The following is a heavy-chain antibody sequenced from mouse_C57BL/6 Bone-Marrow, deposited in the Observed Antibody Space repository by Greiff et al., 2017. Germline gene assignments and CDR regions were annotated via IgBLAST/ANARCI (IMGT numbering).Heavy chain of an antibody. CDR3: ARRPIVTRAY. V-gene: IGHV5-6*02. CDR1: GFTFSSYG. D-gene: IGHD2-5*01. J-gene: IGHJ3*01. Sequence: EVKLMESGGDLVKPGGSLKLSCAASGFTFSSYGMSWVRQTPDKRLEWVATISSGGSYTYYPDSVKGRFTISRDNAKNTLYLQMSSLKSEDTAMYYCARRPIVTRAYWGQGTLVTVSA. CDR2: ISSGGSYT.